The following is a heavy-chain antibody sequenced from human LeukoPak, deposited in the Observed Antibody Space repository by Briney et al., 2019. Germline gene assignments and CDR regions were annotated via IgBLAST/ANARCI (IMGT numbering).Heavy chain of an antibody. J-gene: IGHJ6*02. D-gene: IGHD6-13*01. CDR1: GGSISSYY. CDR2: IYYSGST. Sequence: SETLSLTCTVSGGSISSYYWSWIRQPPGKGLEWIGYIYYSGSTNYNPSLKSRVTISVDTSKNQFSLKLSSVTAADTAVYYCARLSSPRYYYYYGMDVWGQGTTVTVSS. CDR3: ARLSSPRYYYYYGMDV. V-gene: IGHV4-59*08.